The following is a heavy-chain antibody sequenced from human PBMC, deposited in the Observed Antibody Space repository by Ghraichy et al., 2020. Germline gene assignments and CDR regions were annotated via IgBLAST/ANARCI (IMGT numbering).Heavy chain of an antibody. CDR2: IWYDGSNK. J-gene: IGHJ4*02. Sequence: GGSLRLSCAASGFTFSSYGMHWVRQAPGKGLEWVAVIWYDGSNKYYADSVKGRFTISRDNSKNTLYLQMNSLRAEDTAVYYCARGGSSWGLFDYWGQGTLVTVSS. V-gene: IGHV3-33*01. CDR1: GFTFSSYG. D-gene: IGHD6-13*01. CDR3: ARGGSSWGLFDY.